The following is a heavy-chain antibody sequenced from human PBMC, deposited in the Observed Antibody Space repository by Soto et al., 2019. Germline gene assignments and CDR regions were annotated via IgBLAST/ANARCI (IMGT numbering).Heavy chain of an antibody. J-gene: IGHJ4*02. CDR2: IYWTRDK. CDR1: GFSLSTSGVG. V-gene: IGHV2-5*01. Sequence: QITLKASGPMLVKPTETLTLTCSFSGFSLSTSGVGVGWIRQPPGKAPGWLAVIYWTRDKRYSPSLKDRLTITQDPSKNQVALRMTNMDPVDTATYYCGHTPDENSSAYYYDYWGQGTLVTVSS. CDR3: GHTPDENSSAYYYDY. D-gene: IGHD6-6*01.